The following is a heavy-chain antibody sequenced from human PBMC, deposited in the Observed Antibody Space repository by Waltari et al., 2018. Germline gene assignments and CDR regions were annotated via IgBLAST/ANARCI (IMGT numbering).Heavy chain of an antibody. CDR1: GYPFPSYD. Sequence: QVQLVQSGAEVKKPGASVKVSCKASGYPFPSYDTNWVAQATGQGLEWMGWMNPNSGNTGYAQKVQGRVTITRNTSISTAYMELSSLRSEDTAVYYCARVSAYYYGSGSYAYWGQGTLVTVSS. D-gene: IGHD3-10*01. CDR3: ARVSAYYYGSGSYAY. V-gene: IGHV1-8*03. CDR2: MNPNSGNT. J-gene: IGHJ4*02.